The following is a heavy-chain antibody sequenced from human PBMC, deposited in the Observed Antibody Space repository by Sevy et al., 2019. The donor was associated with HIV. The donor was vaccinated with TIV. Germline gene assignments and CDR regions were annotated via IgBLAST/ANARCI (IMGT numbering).Heavy chain of an antibody. Sequence: SQTLSLTCAISGDSVSSNSAAWNWIRQSPSRGLEWLGRTYYRSKWYNDYAVSVKSRITINPDTSKNQFSLQLNSVTPEDTAVYYCARDLRDYVWGSYRYTLSAFDAFDIWGQGTMVTVSS. CDR2: TYYRSKWYN. CDR1: GDSVSSNSAA. D-gene: IGHD3-16*02. J-gene: IGHJ3*02. V-gene: IGHV6-1*01. CDR3: ARDLRDYVWGSYRYTLSAFDAFDI.